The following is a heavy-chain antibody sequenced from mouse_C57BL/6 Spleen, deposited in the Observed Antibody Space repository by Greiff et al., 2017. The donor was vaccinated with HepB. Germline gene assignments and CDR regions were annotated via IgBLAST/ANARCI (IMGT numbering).Heavy chain of an antibody. J-gene: IGHJ2*01. Sequence: VQLQQSGPELVKPGASVKMSCKASGYTFTDYNMHWVKQSHGKSLEWIGYINPNNGGTSYNQKFKGKATLTVNKSSSTAYMELRSLTSEDSAVYYCARFGGFYYYGSSHYFDYWGQGTTLTVSS. CDR1: GYTFTDYN. D-gene: IGHD1-1*01. CDR3: ARFGGFYYYGSSHYFDY. V-gene: IGHV1-22*01. CDR2: INPNNGGT.